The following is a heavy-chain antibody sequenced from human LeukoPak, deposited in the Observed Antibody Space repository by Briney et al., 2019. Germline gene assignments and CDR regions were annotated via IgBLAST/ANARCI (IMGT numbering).Heavy chain of an antibody. J-gene: IGHJ4*02. D-gene: IGHD1-26*01. CDR1: GFTFRDRY. Sequence: GGSLTHLRAASGFTFRDRYMYRGGQAPAQGPPWFGRTRNTANSYSTAYSASEKGRFTISRDGSKNSLYLQMNSLKIEDTAVYYCARVGRWEVLGASDYRGEGTLVTVSS. CDR2: TRNTANSYST. V-gene: IGHV3-72*01. CDR3: ARVGRWEVLGASDY.